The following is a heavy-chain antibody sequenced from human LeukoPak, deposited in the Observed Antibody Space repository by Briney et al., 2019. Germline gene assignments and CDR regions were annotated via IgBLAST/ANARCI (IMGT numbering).Heavy chain of an antibody. J-gene: IGHJ4*02. CDR1: GFAFSTSA. CDR2: ISGSGAT. D-gene: IGHD7-27*01. CDR3: AKDLNWGGR. V-gene: IGHV3-23*01. Sequence: HPGGSLRLSCAASGFAFSTSAMTWVRQAPGKGLEWVSGISGSGATDYADSVKGRFTISRDNSKNTLYLQINSLRAEDTAVYYCAKDLNWGGRWGQGTLVTVSS.